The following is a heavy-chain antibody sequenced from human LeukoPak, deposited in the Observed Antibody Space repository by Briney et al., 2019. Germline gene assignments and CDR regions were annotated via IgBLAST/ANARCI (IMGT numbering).Heavy chain of an antibody. CDR1: GYTFTSYY. J-gene: IGHJ4*02. CDR2: INPSGGST. Sequence: ASVKVSCKASGYTFTSYYMHWVRQAPGQGLEWMGIINPSGGSTNYAQKFQGRVTMTRDTSTSTVYMELSSLRSEDTAVYYCARISDGYRREMSFDYWGQGTLVTVSS. D-gene: IGHD5-24*01. CDR3: ARISDGYRREMSFDY. V-gene: IGHV1-46*01.